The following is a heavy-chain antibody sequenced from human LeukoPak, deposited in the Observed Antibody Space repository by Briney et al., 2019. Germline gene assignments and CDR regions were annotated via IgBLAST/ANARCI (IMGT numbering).Heavy chain of an antibody. CDR2: MNPNSGNT. J-gene: IGHJ5*02. D-gene: IGHD1-26*01. V-gene: IGHV1-8*01. Sequence: ASVKVPCKASGYTFTSYDINWVRQATGQGLEWMGWMNPNSGNTGYAQKFQGRVTMTRNTSISTAYMELSSLRSEDTAVYYCARGYVGATEYWFDPWGQGTLVTVSS. CDR3: ARGYVGATEYWFDP. CDR1: GYTFTSYD.